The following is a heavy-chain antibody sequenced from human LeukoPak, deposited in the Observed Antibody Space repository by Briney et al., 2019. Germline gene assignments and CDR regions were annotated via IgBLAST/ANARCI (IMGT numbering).Heavy chain of an antibody. D-gene: IGHD2-2*01. V-gene: IGHV5-51*01. Sequence: YPDDSETRYSPSFQGQVTISADKSISTAYLQWNSLKASDTALYYCASAIVEVPAADHAFDIWGQGTMVIVSS. J-gene: IGHJ3*02. CDR2: YPDDSET. CDR3: ASAIVEVPAADHAFDI.